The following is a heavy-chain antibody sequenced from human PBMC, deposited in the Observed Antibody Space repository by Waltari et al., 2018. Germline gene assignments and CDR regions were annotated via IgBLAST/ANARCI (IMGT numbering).Heavy chain of an antibody. J-gene: IGHJ4*02. Sequence: QVQLVQSGAEVKKPGASVKVPCTASRFTFSKYDLKWVRQAAGQGLEWMGWMNPDSGKTVYAQKFQGRVTMTWNSSISTAYIELSSLRSDDTAVYYCASLSSPSDYWGQGTLVTVSS. CDR3: ASLSSPSDY. CDR2: MNPDSGKT. CDR1: RFTFSKYD. D-gene: IGHD6-13*01. V-gene: IGHV1-8*01.